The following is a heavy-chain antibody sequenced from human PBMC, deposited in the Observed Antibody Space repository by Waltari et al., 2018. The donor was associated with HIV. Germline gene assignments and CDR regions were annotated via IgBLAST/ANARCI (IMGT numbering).Heavy chain of an antibody. Sequence: QLQLQESGPGLVKPSETLSLTCAVSCGSISSRSYYWGWIRQPPGKGLEWIGSIYYCGSTYYNPSLKSRVTISVDTSKNQFSLKLSSVTAADTAVYYCARHVRSSIWFDYWGQGTLVTVSS. CDR2: IYYCGST. CDR1: CGSISSRSYY. V-gene: IGHV4-39*01. CDR3: ARHVRSSIWFDY. D-gene: IGHD3-10*02. J-gene: IGHJ5*01.